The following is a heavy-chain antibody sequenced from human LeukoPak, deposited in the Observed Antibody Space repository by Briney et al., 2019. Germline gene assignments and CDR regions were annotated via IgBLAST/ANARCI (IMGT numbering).Heavy chain of an antibody. J-gene: IGHJ6*02. CDR3: AREGYSRSAYGMDV. V-gene: IGHV4-59*12. CDR2: IYYSGST. Sequence: AETLSLTCTVSGGSISSYYWSWIRQPPGKGLEWIGYIYYSGSTNYNPSLKSRVTISVDTSKNQFSLTLSSVTAADTAVYYCAREGYSRSAYGMDVWGQGPTVTVSS. CDR1: GGSISSYY. D-gene: IGHD6-6*01.